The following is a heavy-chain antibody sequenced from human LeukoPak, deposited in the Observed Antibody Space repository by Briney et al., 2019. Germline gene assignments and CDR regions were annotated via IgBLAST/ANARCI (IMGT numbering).Heavy chain of an antibody. J-gene: IGHJ4*02. CDR1: GGSISSGSSY. Sequence: SETLSLTCTVSGGSISSGSSYWSWIRRPAGKGLEWIGRIFSSGSTNYNPSLKSRVTISIDTSKNQFSLKLSSVTAADTAVYYCARDYHSSGWTFFDYWGQGILVTVSS. D-gene: IGHD6-19*01. CDR2: IFSSGST. V-gene: IGHV4-61*02. CDR3: ARDYHSSGWTFFDY.